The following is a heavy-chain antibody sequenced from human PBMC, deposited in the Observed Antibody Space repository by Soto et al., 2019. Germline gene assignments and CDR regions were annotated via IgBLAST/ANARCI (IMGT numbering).Heavy chain of an antibody. J-gene: IGHJ4*02. CDR2: ISYDGSNK. Sequence: QVQLVESGGGVVQPGRSLRLSCAASGFTFSSYGMHWVRQAPGKGLEWVAVISYDGSNKYYADSVKGRFTISRDNSKNTLYLQMNSLRAEDTAVYYCAKSPRYCSSTSCCVWSGFDYWGQGTLVTVSS. D-gene: IGHD2-2*01. CDR3: AKSPRYCSSTSCCVWSGFDY. V-gene: IGHV3-30*18. CDR1: GFTFSSYG.